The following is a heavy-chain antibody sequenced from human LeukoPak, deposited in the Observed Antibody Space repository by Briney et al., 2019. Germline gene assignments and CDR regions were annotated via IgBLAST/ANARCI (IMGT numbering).Heavy chain of an antibody. CDR2: IKQDGSEK. V-gene: IGHV3-7*01. CDR3: ARLYDFWSGYWPYYFDY. Sequence: GGSLRLSCAASGFTFSNYWMSWVRQAPGKGLEWVANIKQDGSEKYYVDSVKGRFTISRDNAKNSVYLQMNNLRGEDTAVYYCARLYDFWSGYWPYYFDYWGQGTLATVSS. D-gene: IGHD3-3*01. CDR1: GFTFSNYW. J-gene: IGHJ4*02.